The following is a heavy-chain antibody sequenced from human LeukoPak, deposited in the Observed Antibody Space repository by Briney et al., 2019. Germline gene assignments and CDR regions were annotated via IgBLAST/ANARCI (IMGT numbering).Heavy chain of an antibody. CDR3: AKDSWQFAPDYYYYMDV. D-gene: IGHD2-15*01. V-gene: IGHV3-48*01. J-gene: IGHJ6*03. CDR2: ITLSRTTI. CDR1: GFTFSNYN. Sequence: GGSLRLSCAASGFTFSNYNMNWVRQAPGKGLEWVAYITLSRTTIYYADSVKGRFTISRDNAKNSLSLQMNSLRADDTAVYYCAKDSWQFAPDYYYYMDVWGKGTTVTVSS.